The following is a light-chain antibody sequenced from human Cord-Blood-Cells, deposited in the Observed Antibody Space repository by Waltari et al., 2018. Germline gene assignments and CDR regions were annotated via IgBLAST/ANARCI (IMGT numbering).Light chain of an antibody. J-gene: IGKJ4*01. V-gene: IGKV3-11*01. Sequence: IVFTQSPATLFLSPGERAILSCRASKSVSSYLTWYQQKPGQAPRLLIYDASNRATGIPARFSGSGSATDFTLTISSLEPEDFAVYYCHQRSNWTPLTFGGGTKVEIK. CDR1: KSVSSY. CDR3: HQRSNWTPLT. CDR2: DAS.